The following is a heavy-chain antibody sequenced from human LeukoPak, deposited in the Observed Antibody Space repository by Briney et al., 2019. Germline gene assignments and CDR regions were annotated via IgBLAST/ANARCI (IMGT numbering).Heavy chain of an antibody. CDR3: ARGSDIVVVPAAGDWFDP. CDR1: GGSISSSSYY. Sequence: SETLSLTCTVSGGSISSSSYYWGWIRQPPGKGLEWMGSINYSGSTYHNPSLKSRVTISVDTSKNQFSLKLSSVTAADTAVYYCARGSDIVVVPAAGDWFDPWGQETLVTVSS. CDR2: INYSGST. V-gene: IGHV4-39*07. J-gene: IGHJ5*02. D-gene: IGHD2-2*01.